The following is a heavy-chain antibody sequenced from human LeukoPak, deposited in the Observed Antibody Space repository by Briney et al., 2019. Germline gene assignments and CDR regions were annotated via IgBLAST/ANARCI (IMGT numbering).Heavy chain of an antibody. J-gene: IGHJ6*02. Sequence: PGGSLRLSCAASGFTFNSHAMHWVRQAPGKGLEWVAVISYDGSNKYYADSVKGRFTISRDNSKSTLYLQMNSLRPEDTAVYYCARDRINVLLWFGERRAHYGMDVWGQGTTVTVSS. V-gene: IGHV3-30-3*01. CDR3: ARDRINVLLWFGERRAHYGMDV. D-gene: IGHD3-10*01. CDR2: ISYDGSNK. CDR1: GFTFNSHA.